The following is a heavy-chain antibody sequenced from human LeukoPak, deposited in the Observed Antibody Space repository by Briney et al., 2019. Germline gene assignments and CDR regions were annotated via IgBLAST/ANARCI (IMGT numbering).Heavy chain of an antibody. D-gene: IGHD6-19*01. CDR1: GFTFSSYW. CDR2: INSVGSST. V-gene: IGHV3-74*01. J-gene: IGHJ5*02. CDR3: GRDPDGSGWYDWLDP. Sequence: GGSLTLSCAASGFTFSSYWMHWVRQAPGKGLVWVSRINSVGSSTSYADSVQGRLTISRDNAKNTLYLQMNSLRAEDTAVYYCGRDPDGSGWYDWLDPWGQGTLVTVS.